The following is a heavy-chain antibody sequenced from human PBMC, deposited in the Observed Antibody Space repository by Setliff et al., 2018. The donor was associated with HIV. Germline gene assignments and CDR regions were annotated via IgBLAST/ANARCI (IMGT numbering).Heavy chain of an antibody. D-gene: IGHD3-10*01. Sequence: TLSLTCSVSGGSINRGTYYWTWIRQSAGKGLEWIGHIYITGDTDYNPSLKSRVTISVDTSKNQFSLKLSSVTAADTAVYFCVRRVSHGSQPSYFDYWGQGTLVTVSS. CDR3: VRRVSHGSQPSYFDY. V-gene: IGHV4-61*09. CDR1: GGSINRGTYY. J-gene: IGHJ4*02. CDR2: IYITGDT.